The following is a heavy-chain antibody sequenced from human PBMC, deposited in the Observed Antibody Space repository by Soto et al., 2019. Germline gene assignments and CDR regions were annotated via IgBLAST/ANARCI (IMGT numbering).Heavy chain of an antibody. CDR1: GGSFRGYY. CDR2: INHSGST. V-gene: IGHV4-34*01. Sequence: SETLAITCAVYGGSFRGYYWSWIRQPPGKGLELIGEINHSGSTNYNPSLKSRVTISVDTSKNPFSLKLSSVTAADTAVYYCARFNLWFDTWGQGTLVTVSS. CDR3: ARFNLWFDT. J-gene: IGHJ5*02.